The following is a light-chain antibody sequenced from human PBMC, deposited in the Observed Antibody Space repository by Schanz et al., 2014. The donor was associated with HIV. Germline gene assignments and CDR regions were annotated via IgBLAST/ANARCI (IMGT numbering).Light chain of an antibody. J-gene: IGLJ2*01. CDR1: SSDVGGYNY. CDR2: DVS. CDR3: SSYTTSSTLV. V-gene: IGLV2-14*03. Sequence: QSALAQPASVSGSPGQSITISCTGTSSDVGGYNYVSWYQRHPGKAPKLMIYDVSNRPSGVSNRFSGSKSGNTASLTISGLQADDEADYYCSSYTTSSTLVFGGGTKVTVL.